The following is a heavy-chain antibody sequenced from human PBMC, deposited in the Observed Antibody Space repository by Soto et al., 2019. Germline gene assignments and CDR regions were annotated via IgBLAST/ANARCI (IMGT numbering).Heavy chain of an antibody. CDR1: GGSISSYY. CDR2: IYYSGST. D-gene: IGHD3-3*01. V-gene: IGHV4-59*01. Sequence: SETLSLTCTVSGGSISSYYWSWIRQPPGKGLEWIGYIYYSGSTNYNPSLKSRVTISVDTSKNQFSLKLSSVTAADTAVYYCARRIWSDGMDVWGQGTTVTVSS. CDR3: ARRIWSDGMDV. J-gene: IGHJ6*02.